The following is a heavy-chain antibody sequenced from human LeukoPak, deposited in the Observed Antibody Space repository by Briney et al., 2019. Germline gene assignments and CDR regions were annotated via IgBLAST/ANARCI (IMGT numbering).Heavy chain of an antibody. J-gene: IGHJ6*02. V-gene: IGHV3-9*01. Sequence: PGGSLRLSCAASGFTFDDYAMHWVRQAPGKGLEWVSGISWNSGSIGYADSVKGRFTISRDDAKNSLYLQMNSLRAEDTALYYCAKEWDHSQYSSSVFDAYYYGMDVWGQGTTVTVSS. CDR3: AKEWDHSQYSSSVFDAYYYGMDV. CDR2: ISWNSGSI. CDR1: GFTFDDYA. D-gene: IGHD6-13*01.